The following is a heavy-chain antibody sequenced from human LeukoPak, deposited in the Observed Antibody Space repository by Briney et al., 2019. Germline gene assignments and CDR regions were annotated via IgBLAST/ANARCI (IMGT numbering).Heavy chain of an antibody. CDR2: INPNSGGT. J-gene: IGHJ4*02. D-gene: IGHD3-22*01. Sequence: GASVKVSCKASGYTFTGYYMHWVRQAPGQGLEWMGWINPNSGGTNYAQKFQGRVTMTRDTSISTAYMELSRLRSDDTAVYYCARSPRRVVVITTPVYWGQGTLVTVSS. V-gene: IGHV1-2*02. CDR3: ARSPRRVVVITTPVY. CDR1: GYTFTGYY.